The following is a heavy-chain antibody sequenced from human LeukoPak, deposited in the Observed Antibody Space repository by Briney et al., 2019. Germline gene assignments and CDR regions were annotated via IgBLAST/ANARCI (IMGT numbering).Heavy chain of an antibody. J-gene: IGHJ4*02. V-gene: IGHV4-39*01. D-gene: IGHD6-19*01. CDR3: ARSSGWYRADY. CDR2: IYYSGST. CDR1: GCSISCSSYY. Sequence: SETLSLTCTVSGCSISCSSYYWGWIRQPPGKGLEWIGSIYYSGSTYYNPSLKSRVTISVDTSKNQFSLKLSSVTAADTAVYYCARSSGWYRADYWGQGTLVTVSS.